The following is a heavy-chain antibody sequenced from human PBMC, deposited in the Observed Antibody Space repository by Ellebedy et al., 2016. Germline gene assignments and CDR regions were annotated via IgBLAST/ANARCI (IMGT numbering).Heavy chain of an antibody. CDR2: ISHDGAKT. J-gene: IGHJ4*03. CDR3: ARDRPYFDTSVSHPALDY. Sequence: GGSLRLXCAASGFTFRTYDMHWVRQAPGKWLEWVALISHDGAKTYYAESVKGRFTISRDNSKTTLYLQMNSLRVDDTAVYYCARDRPYFDTSVSHPALDYWGRGTTVTVSS. V-gene: IGHV3-30-3*01. CDR1: GFTFRTYD. D-gene: IGHD3-22*01.